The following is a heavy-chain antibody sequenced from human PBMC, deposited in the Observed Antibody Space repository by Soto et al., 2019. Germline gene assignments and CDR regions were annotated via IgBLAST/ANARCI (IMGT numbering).Heavy chain of an antibody. V-gene: IGHV3-33*01. Sequence: PGGSLTLSCAASGSIFTGYGMHWVRQATGKGLEWVAVIWFYGSNKYYADSVKGRFTISRDNSKNMLYLQMNSLRVEDTAVYYYARDGIGGTTCRGYLDYWCQGPLVTVSS. CDR1: GSIFTGYG. CDR2: IWFYGSNK. CDR3: ARDGIGGTTCRGYLDY. D-gene: IGHD1-1*01. J-gene: IGHJ4*02.